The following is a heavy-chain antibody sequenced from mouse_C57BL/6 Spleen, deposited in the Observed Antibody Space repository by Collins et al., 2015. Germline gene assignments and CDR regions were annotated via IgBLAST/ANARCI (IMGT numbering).Heavy chain of an antibody. CDR3: ARDADIRDYDGFWFAY. D-gene: IGHD2-4*01. V-gene: IGHV3-6*01. Sequence: DAQLQESGPGLVKPSQSLSLACSVTGYSITSGYYWNWIRQFPGNKLEWMGYISYDGSNNYNPSLKNRISITRDTSKNQFFLKLNSVTTEDTATYYCARDADIRDYDGFWFAYWGQGTLVTVSA. CDR2: ISYDGSN. CDR1: GYSITSGYY. J-gene: IGHJ3*01.